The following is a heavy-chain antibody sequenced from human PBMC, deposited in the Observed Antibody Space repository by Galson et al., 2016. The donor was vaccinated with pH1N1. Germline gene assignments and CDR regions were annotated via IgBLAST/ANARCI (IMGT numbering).Heavy chain of an antibody. CDR3: ARDAELQNYDSSGYSSPLET. CDR1: GGSFRNNA. Sequence: SVKVSCKASGGSFRNNAFNWVRQAPGQGLEWMGGILPIFGIASYAQDFQGRVTITADESATTIYMDLRSLRTEGTAVYYCARDAELQNYDSSGYSSPLETWGQGTLATVSS. CDR2: ILPIFGIA. D-gene: IGHD3-22*01. J-gene: IGHJ4*02. V-gene: IGHV1-69*13.